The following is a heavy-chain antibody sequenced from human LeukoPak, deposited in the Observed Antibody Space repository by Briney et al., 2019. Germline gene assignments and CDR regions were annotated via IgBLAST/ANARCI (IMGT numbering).Heavy chain of an antibody. J-gene: IGHJ4*02. CDR2: ISSSGSTI. Sequence: PGGSLTLSCAASGFTFSSYEMNWVRQAPGKGLEWVSYISSSGSTIYYADSVKGRFTISRDNAKNSLYLQMNSLRAEDTAVYYCARASGYYDYWGQGTLVTVSS. V-gene: IGHV3-48*03. D-gene: IGHD3-3*01. CDR1: GFTFSSYE. CDR3: ARASGYYDY.